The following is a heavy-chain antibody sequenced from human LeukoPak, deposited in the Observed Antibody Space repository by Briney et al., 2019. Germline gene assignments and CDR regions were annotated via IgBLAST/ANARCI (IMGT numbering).Heavy chain of an antibody. D-gene: IGHD3-3*01. CDR1: GGSFSGYY. Sequence: PETLSLTCAVYGGSFSGYYWSWIRQPPGKGLEWIGEINHSGSTNYNPSLKSRVTISVDTSKNQFSLKLSSVTAADTAVYYCARGHLRILRFLEWLSPFDYWGQGTLVTVSS. V-gene: IGHV4-34*01. J-gene: IGHJ4*02. CDR2: INHSGST. CDR3: ARGHLRILRFLEWLSPFDY.